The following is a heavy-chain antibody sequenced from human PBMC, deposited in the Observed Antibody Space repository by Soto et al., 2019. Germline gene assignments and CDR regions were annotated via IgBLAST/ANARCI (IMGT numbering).Heavy chain of an antibody. J-gene: IGHJ3*01. CDR2: IYHSGST. V-gene: IGHV4-4*02. CDR3: ARAGDYPLTGAFDV. CDR1: GGSISSNNW. D-gene: IGHD4-17*01. Sequence: SETLSLTCAVSGGSISSNNWWSWFRQPPGKGLEWIGEIYHSGSTNYNPSLKSRVTLSVDKSKNEFSLKLGSVTAADTAMYYCARAGDYPLTGAFDVWGQGTMVTVSS.